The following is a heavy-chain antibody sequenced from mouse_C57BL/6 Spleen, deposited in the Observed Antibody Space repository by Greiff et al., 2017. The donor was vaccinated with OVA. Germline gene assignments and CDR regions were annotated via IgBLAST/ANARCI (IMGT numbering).Heavy chain of an antibody. CDR2: IDPSDSYT. CDR3: AVRDY. D-gene: IGHD3-2*02. J-gene: IGHJ2*01. V-gene: IGHV1-50*01. CDR1: GYTFTSYW. Sequence: VQLQQSGAELVKPGASVKLSCKASGYTFTSYWMQWVKQRPGQGLEWIGEIDPSDSYTNYNQKFKGKATLTVDTSSSTAYMQLSSLTSEDSAVYYCAVRDYWGQGTTLTVSS.